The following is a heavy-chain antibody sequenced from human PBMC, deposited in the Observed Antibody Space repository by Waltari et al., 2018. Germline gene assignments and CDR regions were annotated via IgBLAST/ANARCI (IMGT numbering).Heavy chain of an antibody. CDR2: IRFDNGNT. V-gene: IGHV1-18*01. J-gene: IGHJ6*02. CDR1: GYTFPSYG. Sequence: QVQLVQSGGEVKKPGASVKVSCTASGYTFPSYGIRSVRQAPGQGLEWMGWIRFDNGNTNYAQHLQGRVTMTADTSTSTAYMELRSLRSDDTAVYYCARPSLGQYYYYGMEVWGQGTAVTVSS. D-gene: IGHD7-27*01. CDR3: ARPSLGQYYYYGMEV.